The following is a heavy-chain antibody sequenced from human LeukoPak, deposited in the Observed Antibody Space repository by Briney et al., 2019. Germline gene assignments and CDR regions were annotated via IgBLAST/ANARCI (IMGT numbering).Heavy chain of an antibody. Sequence: SESLSLTCTVSGGSISSHYWSWIRQPPGKGLEWIGYIYYSGSTNYNPSLKSRVTISIDTSKNQFSLKLSSVTAADTAVYYCARGMSYGGYEIWGQGTLVTVSS. D-gene: IGHD4-17*01. V-gene: IGHV4-59*11. CDR1: GGSISSHY. CDR2: IYYSGST. J-gene: IGHJ4*02. CDR3: ARGMSYGGYEI.